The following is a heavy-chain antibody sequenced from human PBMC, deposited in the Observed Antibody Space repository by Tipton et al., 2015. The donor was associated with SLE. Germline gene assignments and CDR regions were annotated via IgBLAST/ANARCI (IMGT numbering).Heavy chain of an antibody. Sequence: VQLVQSGGGLVQPGGSLRLSCVASGFTFSDHYMDWIRQAPGKGLEWVARIRSKANRYSTEYAASVKGRFTISRGDSNDSLYLQMNSLKTEDTAVYYCTKSGSYLPFDIWGQGTMVTVSS. J-gene: IGHJ3*02. D-gene: IGHD1-26*01. V-gene: IGHV3-72*01. CDR1: GFTFSDHY. CDR2: IRSKANRYST. CDR3: TKSGSYLPFDI.